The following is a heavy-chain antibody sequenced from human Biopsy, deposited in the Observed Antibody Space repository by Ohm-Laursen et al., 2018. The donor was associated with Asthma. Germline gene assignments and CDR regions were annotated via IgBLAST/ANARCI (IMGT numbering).Heavy chain of an antibody. CDR1: GFTFSNYA. D-gene: IGHD1-1*01. CDR2: ITGSGGFT. J-gene: IGHJ6*02. CDR3: ARDLGTTRMDA. V-gene: IGHV3-23*01. Sequence: GSLRLSCAASGFTFSNYAMSWVRQAPGKGLEWVSSITGSGGFTYYADSVKGRFTISRDKSENTLYLQMNSLRAEDTAVYYCARDLGTTRMDAWGQGTTVIVSS.